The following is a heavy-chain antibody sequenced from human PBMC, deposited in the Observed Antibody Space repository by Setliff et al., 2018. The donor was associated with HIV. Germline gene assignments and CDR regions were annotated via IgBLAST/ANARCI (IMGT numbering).Heavy chain of an antibody. D-gene: IGHD2-8*01. Sequence: GASVKVSCKASGYTFTDYYMHWVRQAPGQGLEWMGRINPNSGGTNYVQKFQGRVTMTRDRSISTAYMELSRPRSDDTGVYYCASKVHCTNGVCLDAFDIWGQGTTVTVSS. CDR2: INPNSGGT. CDR3: ASKVHCTNGVCLDAFDI. J-gene: IGHJ3*02. V-gene: IGHV1-2*05. CDR1: GYTFTDYY.